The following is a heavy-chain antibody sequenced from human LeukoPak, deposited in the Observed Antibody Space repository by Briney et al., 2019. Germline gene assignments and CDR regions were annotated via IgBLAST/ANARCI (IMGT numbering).Heavy chain of an antibody. CDR3: ARETVRGVPYFDY. Sequence: GGTLRLSCAASGITFSSYAMNWVRQAPGKGLEWISYISSSTWTIYYADSVKGRFTISRDNAKNSLYLQMNSLRVEDTAVYYCARETVRGVPYFDYWGQGTLVTVSS. CDR1: GITFSSYA. D-gene: IGHD3-10*01. J-gene: IGHJ4*02. V-gene: IGHV3-48*01. CDR2: ISSSTWTI.